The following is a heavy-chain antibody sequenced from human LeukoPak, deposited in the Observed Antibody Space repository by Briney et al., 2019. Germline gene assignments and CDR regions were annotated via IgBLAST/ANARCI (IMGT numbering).Heavy chain of an antibody. CDR2: ISAYNGNT. V-gene: IGHV1-18*01. D-gene: IGHD5-18*01. CDR1: GGTFSSYG. Sequence: GASVKVSCKASGGTFSSYGISWVRQAPGQGLEWMGWISAYNGNTNYAQKLQGRVTMTTDTSTSTAYMELRSLRSEDTAVYYCAGATDTRLARARLYYYMDVWGKGTTVTVSS. CDR3: AGATDTRLARARLYYYMDV. J-gene: IGHJ6*03.